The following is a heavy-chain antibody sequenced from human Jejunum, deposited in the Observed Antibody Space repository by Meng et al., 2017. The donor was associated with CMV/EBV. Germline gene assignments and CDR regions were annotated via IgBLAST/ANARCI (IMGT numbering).Heavy chain of an antibody. CDR3: TRASVADTTFDY. V-gene: IGHV1-18*01. D-gene: IGHD6-19*01. Sequence: CEASGDTFISYGIGWVRQAPGQGLEWMGWISAYNGDTNYAQKFQGRVTMTTDTSTSTAYMELRSLRSDDTAVYYCTRASVADTTFDYWGQGTLVTVSS. J-gene: IGHJ4*02. CDR2: ISAYNGDT. CDR1: GDTFISYG.